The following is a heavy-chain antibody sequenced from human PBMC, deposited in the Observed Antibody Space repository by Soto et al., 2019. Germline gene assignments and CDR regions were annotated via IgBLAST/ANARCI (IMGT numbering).Heavy chain of an antibody. Sequence: EVQLVESGGGLVKPGGSLRLSCAASGFTFSTYTMNWVRQAPGKGLEWVSSISSSSSYRYYTDSVKGRFTISRDNAKNSLYLQMNSLRAEDTAVYYCARVLDYYDPYYSSGMVVWGQGTTVTVSS. CDR1: GFTFSTYT. J-gene: IGHJ6*02. V-gene: IGHV3-21*01. D-gene: IGHD3-22*01. CDR3: ARVLDYYDPYYSSGMVV. CDR2: ISSSSSYR.